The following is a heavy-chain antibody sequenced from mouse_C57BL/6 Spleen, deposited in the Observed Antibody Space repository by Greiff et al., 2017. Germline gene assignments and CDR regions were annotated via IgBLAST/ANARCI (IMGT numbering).Heavy chain of an antibody. CDR2: IDPSDSET. D-gene: IGHD1-1*01. J-gene: IGHJ4*01. CDR3: ARGYRNYGYYAMDC. Sequence: QVQLKQPGAELVRPGSSVKLSCKASGYTFTSYWMHWVKQRPIQGLEWIGNIDPSDSETHYNQKFKDKATLTVDKSSSTAYMQLSSLTSEDSAVYYCARGYRNYGYYAMDCWGQGTSVTVSS. V-gene: IGHV1-52*01. CDR1: GYTFTSYW.